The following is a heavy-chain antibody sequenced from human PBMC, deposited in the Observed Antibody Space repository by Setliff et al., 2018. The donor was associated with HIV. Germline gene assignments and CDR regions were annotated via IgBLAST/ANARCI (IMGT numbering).Heavy chain of an antibody. Sequence: SETLSLTCTVSGGSFTSRSYYWGWIRQPPGKGLEWIGSIFYSGITYYNPSLKSRVTISVDTSKNQFSLNLTSVTAADTTVYYCARSKTFYDFWGGYYTHGAFKIWGLGTMVTVS. V-gene: IGHV4-39*01. CDR3: ARSKTFYDFWGGYYTHGAFKI. D-gene: IGHD3-3*01. CDR2: IFYSGIT. CDR1: GGSFTSRSYY. J-gene: IGHJ3*02.